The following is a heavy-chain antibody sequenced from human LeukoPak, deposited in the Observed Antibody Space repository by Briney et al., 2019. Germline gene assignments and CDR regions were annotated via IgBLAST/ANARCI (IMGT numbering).Heavy chain of an antibody. CDR3: ADPDSG. V-gene: IGHV3-7*01. CDR2: ITPDGSQK. D-gene: IGHD6-19*01. Sequence: GGSLRLSCAASGFTFSSYWMSRVRQAPGKGLEWVANITPDGSQKYYVDSVRGRFTISRDNGKNSLYLQMNSLRAEDTAVYYCADPDSGWGQGTLVTVSS. J-gene: IGHJ4*02. CDR1: GFTFSSYW.